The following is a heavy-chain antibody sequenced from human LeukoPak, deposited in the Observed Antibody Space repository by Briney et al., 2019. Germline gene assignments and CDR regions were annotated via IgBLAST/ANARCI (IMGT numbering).Heavy chain of an antibody. J-gene: IGHJ3*01. D-gene: IGHD1-26*01. CDR1: GFIFSSYW. V-gene: IGHV3-74*01. CDR3: ARDSTSSWETAFDV. CDR2: INTDGSST. Sequence: GGSLRLSCAASGFIFSSYWMHWVRHAPGKGLAWVSRINTDGSSTSYADSVKGRFTISRDNAKNSLYLQMNSLRAEDTAVYYCARDSTSSWETAFDVWGQGTMVTVSS.